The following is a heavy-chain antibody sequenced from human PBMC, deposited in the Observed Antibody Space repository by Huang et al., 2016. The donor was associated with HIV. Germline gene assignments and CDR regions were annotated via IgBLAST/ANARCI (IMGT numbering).Heavy chain of an antibody. CDR2: IFPGNSNT. J-gene: IGHJ4*02. Sequence: EVQLVLSGVEVKKPGESLKISCKGSGLSFTSYWIGWVRQMPGKGFGFSCTRYWGGWGRKMPGKGLGGMGIIFPGNSNTFYSPAFQGQATISADKYTRTAYLQWSSLKASDSAIYYCAIHDSNDFTFDDWGQGTLVAVSS. CDR3: AIHDSNDFTFDD. V-gene: IGHV5-51*03. D-gene: IGHD5-18*01. CDR1: GLSFTSYW.